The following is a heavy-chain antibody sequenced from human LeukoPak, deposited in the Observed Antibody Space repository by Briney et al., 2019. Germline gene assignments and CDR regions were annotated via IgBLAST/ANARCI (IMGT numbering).Heavy chain of an antibody. Sequence: SVTVSCKASGGTFSSYAISWVRQAPGQGLEWMGGIIPIFGTANYAQKFQGRVTITTDESTSTAYMELSSLRSEDTAVYYCARASGKTAHYYYYMDVWGKGTTVTVSS. J-gene: IGHJ6*03. D-gene: IGHD3-10*01. CDR2: IIPIFGTA. CDR1: GGTFSSYA. V-gene: IGHV1-69*05. CDR3: ARASGKTAHYYYYMDV.